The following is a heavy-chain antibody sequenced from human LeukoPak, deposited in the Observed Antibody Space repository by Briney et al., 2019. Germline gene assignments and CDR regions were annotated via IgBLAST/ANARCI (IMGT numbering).Heavy chain of an antibody. Sequence: SVKVSCKASGYTFTGYYMHWVRQAPGQGLEWMGGIIPIFGTANYAQKFQGRVTITADKSTSTAYMELSSLRSEDTAVYYCAKGSSGSTDAFDIWGQGTMVTVSS. CDR1: GYTFTGYY. CDR2: IIPIFGTA. D-gene: IGHD3-22*01. CDR3: AKGSSGSTDAFDI. V-gene: IGHV1-69*06. J-gene: IGHJ3*02.